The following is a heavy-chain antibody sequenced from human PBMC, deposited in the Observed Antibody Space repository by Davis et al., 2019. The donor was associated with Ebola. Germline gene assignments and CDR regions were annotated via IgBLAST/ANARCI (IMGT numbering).Heavy chain of an antibody. V-gene: IGHV1-8*01. D-gene: IGHD3-3*01. Sequence: ASVQVSCKASGYTFTSYDINWVRQATGQGLEWMGWMNPNSGNTGYAQKFQGRVTMTRNTSISTAYMELSSLRSEDTAVYYCARFTSYDFWSGYQGYYYYGMDVWGQGTTVTVSS. CDR2: MNPNSGNT. CDR1: GYTFTSYD. J-gene: IGHJ6*02. CDR3: ARFTSYDFWSGYQGYYYYGMDV.